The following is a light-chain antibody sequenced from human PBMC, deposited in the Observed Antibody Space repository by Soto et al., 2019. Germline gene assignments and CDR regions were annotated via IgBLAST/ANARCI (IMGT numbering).Light chain of an antibody. Sequence: PGERATLSCRASPSVTNFLAWYQQKPGQAPRLLIYGAFNRATGIPARFSGSGSGTDFALTISRLEPEDFAVYYXXXXVTSPWTFGQGTKVDIK. CDR2: GAF. V-gene: IGKV3-20*01. J-gene: IGKJ1*01. CDR1: PSVTNF. CDR3: XXXVTSPWT.